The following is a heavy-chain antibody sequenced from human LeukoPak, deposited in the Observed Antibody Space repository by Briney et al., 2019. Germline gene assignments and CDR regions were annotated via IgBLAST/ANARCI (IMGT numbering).Heavy chain of an antibody. CDR3: AKDQLLGGMITAFDI. CDR2: ISGSGGST. CDR1: GFTFSNAW. D-gene: IGHD1-14*01. J-gene: IGHJ3*02. V-gene: IGHV3-23*01. Sequence: GGSLRLSCAASGFTFSNAWMSWVRQAPGKGLEWVSAISGSGGSTYYADSVKGRFTISRDNSKNTLYLQMNSLRAEDTAVYYCAKDQLLGGMITAFDIWGRGTMVTVSS.